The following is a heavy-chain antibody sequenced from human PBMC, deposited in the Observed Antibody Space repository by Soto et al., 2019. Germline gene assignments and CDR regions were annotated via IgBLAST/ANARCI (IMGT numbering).Heavy chain of an antibody. CDR1: GGTFSRYS. J-gene: IGHJ6*02. V-gene: IGHV1-69*08. Sequence: QVQLVQSGAEVKKPGSSVKVSCKASGGTFSRYSITWVRQAPGHGLEWIGRIIPIFGIASYAQKLQGRVTITADESTSIAYMELSSLRSDDTAVYYCAREDRDRETGLVPAAIDGMDVWGQGTTVTVSS. D-gene: IGHD2-2*01. CDR3: AREDRDRETGLVPAAIDGMDV. CDR2: IIPIFGIA.